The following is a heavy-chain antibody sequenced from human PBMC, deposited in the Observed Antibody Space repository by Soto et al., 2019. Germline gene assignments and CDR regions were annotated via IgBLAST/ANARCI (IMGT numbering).Heavy chain of an antibody. Sequence: SLRLSCAASGFTFSSYDMHWVRQATGNGLEGVSSIGTAGDAYYPGSMKGRFTIARENAKTSLYLQMNSLRAGATAVYSCARALGAVAGTNHGYYGMDVWGQGTAVTVSS. CDR3: ARALGAVAGTNHGYYGMDV. CDR1: GFTFSSYD. J-gene: IGHJ6*02. CDR2: IGTAGDA. D-gene: IGHD6-19*01. V-gene: IGHV3-13*01.